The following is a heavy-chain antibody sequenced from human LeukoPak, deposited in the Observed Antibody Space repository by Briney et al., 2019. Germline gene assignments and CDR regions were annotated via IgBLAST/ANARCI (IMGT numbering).Heavy chain of an antibody. V-gene: IGHV4-39*01. D-gene: IGHD2-21*01. Sequence: PSETLSLTCTVSGGSISSSSYYSGWIRQPPGKGLGWIGSIYYSGSTYYNPSLKSRVTISVDTSKNQFSLKLSSVTAADTAVYYCARLCGGDCYSLFDYWGQGTLVTVSS. CDR2: IYYSGST. CDR1: GGSISSSSYY. J-gene: IGHJ4*02. CDR3: ARLCGGDCYSLFDY.